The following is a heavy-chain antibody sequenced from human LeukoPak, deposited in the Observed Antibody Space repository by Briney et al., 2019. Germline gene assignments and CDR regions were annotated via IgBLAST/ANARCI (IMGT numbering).Heavy chain of an antibody. CDR3: ARDGCSGGSCFDY. D-gene: IGHD2-15*01. J-gene: IGHJ4*02. V-gene: IGHV1-69*04. CDR2: IIPIPGIA. CDR1: GGTFSSYA. Sequence: SVKVSCKASGGTFSSYAISWVRQAPGQGLEWMGRIIPIPGIANYAQKFQGRVTITADKSTSAAYMELSSLRSEDTAVYYCARDGCSGGSCFDYWGQGTLVTVSS.